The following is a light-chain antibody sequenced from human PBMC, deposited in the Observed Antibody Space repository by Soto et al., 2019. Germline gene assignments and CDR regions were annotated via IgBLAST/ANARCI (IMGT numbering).Light chain of an antibody. V-gene: IGKV3-15*01. CDR1: QSVSSN. J-gene: IGKJ1*01. Sequence: PGTLSVSPGESATLSCRASQSVSSNLAWHQQKPGQAPRILMYDASTRATGISARFSGSGSGTEFTLTISSMKSEDFAVYYCQQYARSWTFGQGTKVDIK. CDR2: DAS. CDR3: QQYARSWT.